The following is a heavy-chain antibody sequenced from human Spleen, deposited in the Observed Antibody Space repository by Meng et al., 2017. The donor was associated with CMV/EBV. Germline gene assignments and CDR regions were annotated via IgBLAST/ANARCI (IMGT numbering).Heavy chain of an antibody. J-gene: IGHJ4*02. Sequence: GGSLRLSCAASGFTFSSYSMNWVRQAPGKGLEWVSSISSSSSYIYYADSVKGRFTISRDNAKNSLYLQMNSLRAEDTAVYYCARGQFGSGSYSFGDYWGQGTLVTVSS. V-gene: IGHV3-21*01. CDR2: ISSSSSYI. CDR3: ARGQFGSGSYSFGDY. D-gene: IGHD3-10*01. CDR1: GFTFSSYS.